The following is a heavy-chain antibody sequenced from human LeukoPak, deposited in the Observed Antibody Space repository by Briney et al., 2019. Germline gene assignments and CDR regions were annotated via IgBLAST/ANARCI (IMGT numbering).Heavy chain of an antibody. D-gene: IGHD4-17*01. CDR2: ISWNSGSL. J-gene: IGHJ1*01. V-gene: IGHV3-9*01. CDR1: GFTFDDYA. CDR3: ARDLSYGDYVFRYFQH. Sequence: GRSLRLSCAASGFTFDDYAMHWVRQAPGKGLEWVSGISWNSGSLGYADSVKGRFTISRDNAKNSLYLQMNSLRAEDTALYYCARDLSYGDYVFRYFQHWGQGTLVTVSS.